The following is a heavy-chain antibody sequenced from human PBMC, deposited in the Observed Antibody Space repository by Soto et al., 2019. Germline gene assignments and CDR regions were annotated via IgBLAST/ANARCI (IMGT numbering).Heavy chain of an antibody. CDR2: MNPNSGNT. V-gene: IGHV1-8*01. CDR3: ASRIAVDALDAFDI. Sequence: ASVKVSRKASGYTFTSYDINWVRQATGQGLEWMGWMNPNSGNTGYAQKFQGRVTMTRNTSISTAYMELSSLRSEDTAVYYCASRIAVDALDAFDIWGQGTMVTVSS. J-gene: IGHJ3*02. D-gene: IGHD6-19*01. CDR1: GYTFTSYD.